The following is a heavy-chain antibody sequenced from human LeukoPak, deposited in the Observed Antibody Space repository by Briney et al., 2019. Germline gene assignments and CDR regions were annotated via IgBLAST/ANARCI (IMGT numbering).Heavy chain of an antibody. CDR3: ARENSGSYREFDY. CDR1: GGSISSYY. CDR2: IYTSGST. Sequence: SETLSLTCTVSGGSISSYYWSWIRQPAGKGLEWIGRIYTSGSTNYNASLKSRVSMSVDSSKNQFSLKLSSVTAADTAVFYCARENSGSYREFDYWGQGTLVTVSS. V-gene: IGHV4-4*07. D-gene: IGHD1-26*01. J-gene: IGHJ4*02.